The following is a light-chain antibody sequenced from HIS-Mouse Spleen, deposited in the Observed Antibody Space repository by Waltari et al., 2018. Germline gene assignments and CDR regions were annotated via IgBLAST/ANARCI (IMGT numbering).Light chain of an antibody. J-gene: IGLJ2*01. CDR3: SSYAGSNNLGV. CDR1: SSDVGGYNS. CDR2: DVS. V-gene: IGLV2-8*01. Sequence: QSALTQPPSASGSPGQSVTISCTGTSSDVGGYNSVSWYQQHPGKAPKLMIYDVSKRPSGVPDRFSGSKSGNTASLTVSGLQAEDEADYYCSSYAGSNNLGVFGGGTKLTVL.